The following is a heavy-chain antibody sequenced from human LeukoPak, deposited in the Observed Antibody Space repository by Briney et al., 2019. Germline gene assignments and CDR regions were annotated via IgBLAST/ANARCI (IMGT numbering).Heavy chain of an antibody. CDR2: IWSGKSNK. CDR3: AKDAQRGFDYSNSLEY. D-gene: IGHD4-11*01. Sequence: PGGSLRLSCAASGFIFNHHAMHWVRQAPGKGLEWVAVIWSGKSNKFYADSVRGRFTISRDDSRKTVYLQMDTMTVEDTAVYYCAKDAQRGFDYSNSLEYWGQGALVTVAS. V-gene: IGHV3-33*06. J-gene: IGHJ4*02. CDR1: GFIFNHHA.